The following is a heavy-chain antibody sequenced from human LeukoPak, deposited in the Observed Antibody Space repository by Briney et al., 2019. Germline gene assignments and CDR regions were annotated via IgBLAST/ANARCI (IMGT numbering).Heavy chain of an antibody. CDR3: ARATESISTAPYCTNGVCYRRDYYYYYMDV. CDR1: GGSISSYY. D-gene: IGHD2-8*01. J-gene: IGHJ6*03. CDR2: IYTSGST. Sequence: SETLSLTCTVSGGSISSYYWSWIRQPAGKGLEWIGRIYTSGSTNYNPSLKSRVTISVDTSKNQFSLKLSSVTAADTAVYYCARATESISTAPYCTNGVCYRRDYYYYYMDVWGKGTTVTVSS. V-gene: IGHV4-4*07.